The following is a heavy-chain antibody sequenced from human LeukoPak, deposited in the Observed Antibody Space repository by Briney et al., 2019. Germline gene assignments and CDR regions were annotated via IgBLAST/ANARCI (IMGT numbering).Heavy chain of an antibody. J-gene: IGHJ4*02. CDR3: ARDSEPTGYYTPRFDF. CDR1: GYTFTDYY. D-gene: IGHD3/OR15-3a*01. Sequence: GASVKVSCKASGYTFTDYYLHWVRQAPGQRPECMGWLNPNSGGTNDVQRFQGRVSMTRDTSLTTAYMELSRLQSDDTAVYYCARDSEPTGYYTPRFDFWGQGTLVTVSS. V-gene: IGHV1-2*02. CDR2: LNPNSGGT.